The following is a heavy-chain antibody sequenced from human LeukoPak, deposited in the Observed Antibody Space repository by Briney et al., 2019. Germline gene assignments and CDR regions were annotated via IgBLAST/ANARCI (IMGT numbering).Heavy chain of an antibody. CDR2: FHPSSDAA. J-gene: IGHJ4*02. Sequence: ASVEVSCKASANTFSDYYVHWVRQAPGQGLQWMGWFHPSSDAAGYAQRFQGRVSMTRDTSFSTAYTQLTGLRSDDTATYYCAITRIRGNPFDFWGQGTLVTVSS. CDR1: ANTFSDYY. CDR3: AITRIRGNPFDF. V-gene: IGHV1/OR15-1*01. D-gene: IGHD3-3*01.